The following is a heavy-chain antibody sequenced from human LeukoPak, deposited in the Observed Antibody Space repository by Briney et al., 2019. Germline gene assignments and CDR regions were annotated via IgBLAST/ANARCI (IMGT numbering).Heavy chain of an antibody. D-gene: IGHD6-19*01. Sequence: SETLSLTCTVSGGSISSSSYYWGWIRQPPGKGLEWIGSIYYSGSTYYNPSLKRRVTISVDTSKNQFSLKLSSVTAADTAVYYCASHGGSGWYGPGYYYGMDVWGQGTTVTVSS. CDR1: GGSISSSSYY. J-gene: IGHJ6*02. V-gene: IGHV4-39*01. CDR3: ASHGGSGWYGPGYYYGMDV. CDR2: IYYSGST.